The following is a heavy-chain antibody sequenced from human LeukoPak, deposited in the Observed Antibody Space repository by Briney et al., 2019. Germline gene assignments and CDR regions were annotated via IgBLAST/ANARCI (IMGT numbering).Heavy chain of an antibody. V-gene: IGHV1-24*01. CDR1: GYTLTELS. J-gene: IGHJ3*02. CDR3: ATLNTMADAFDI. CDR2: FDPEDGET. Sequence: ASVKVSCKVSGYTLTELSMHWVRQAPGKGLEWMGGFDPEDGETIYAQKFQGRVTMTEDTSTDTAYMELSSLRSEDTVVYYCATLNTMADAFDIWGQGTMVTVSS. D-gene: IGHD3-10*01.